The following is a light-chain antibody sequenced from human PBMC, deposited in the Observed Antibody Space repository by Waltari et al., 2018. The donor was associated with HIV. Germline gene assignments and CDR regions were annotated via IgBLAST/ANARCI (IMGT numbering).Light chain of an antibody. CDR3: SSYTTTTTIL. Sequence: QSALTQPASVSGSPGQSITISCTATNSDIGGYTYVSCYQQHPGKAPKLLIYEVTHRPSGISYRFSGYKSGNTASMTISGLQAEDEADYYCSSYTTTTTILFGGGTKVTVL. CDR2: EVT. V-gene: IGLV2-14*01. J-gene: IGLJ3*02. CDR1: NSDIGGYTY.